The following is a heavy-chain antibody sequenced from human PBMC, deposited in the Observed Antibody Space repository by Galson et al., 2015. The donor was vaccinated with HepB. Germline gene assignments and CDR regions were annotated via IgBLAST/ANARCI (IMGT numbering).Heavy chain of an antibody. D-gene: IGHD2/OR15-2a*01. J-gene: IGHJ6*02. V-gene: IGHV1-18*01. CDR2: ISAYNGNT. CDR3: ARELLPPHYYYYYGMDV. CDR1: GYAFTSYG. Sequence: SVKVSCKASGYAFTSYGISWVRQAPGQGLEWMGWISAYNGNTNYAQKLQGRVTMTTDTSTSTAYMELRSLRSDDTAVYYCARELLPPHYYYYYGMDVWGQGTTVTVSS.